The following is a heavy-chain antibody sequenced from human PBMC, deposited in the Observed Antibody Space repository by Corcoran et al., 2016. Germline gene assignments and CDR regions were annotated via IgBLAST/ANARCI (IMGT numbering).Heavy chain of an antibody. CDR2: IYYSGST. J-gene: IGHJ3*02. CDR1: GGSISSYY. Sequence: QVQLQESGPGLVKPSETLSLTCTVSGGSISSYYWSWIRQPPGKGLERIGYIYYSGSTNYNPSLKSRVTISVDTSKNQFSLKLSSVTAADTAVYYCARADTVTTINDACDIWGQGTMVTVSS. V-gene: IGHV4-59*01. CDR3: ARADTVTTINDACDI. D-gene: IGHD4-17*01.